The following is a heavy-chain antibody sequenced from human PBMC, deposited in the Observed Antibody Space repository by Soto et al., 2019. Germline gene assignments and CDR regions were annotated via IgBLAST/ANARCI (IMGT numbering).Heavy chain of an antibody. J-gene: IGHJ4*02. Sequence: GASVKVSCKASGYTFTSYAMHWVRQAPGQRLEWMGWINAGNGNTKYSQKFQGGVTITRDTSASTAYMELSSLRSEDTAVYYCARVKAEKQLHPFDYWGQGTLVTVSS. CDR1: GYTFTSYA. CDR2: INAGNGNT. D-gene: IGHD6-6*01. V-gene: IGHV1-3*01. CDR3: ARVKAEKQLHPFDY.